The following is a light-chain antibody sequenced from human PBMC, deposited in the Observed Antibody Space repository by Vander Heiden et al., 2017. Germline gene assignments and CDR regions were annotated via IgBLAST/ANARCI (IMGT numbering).Light chain of an antibody. V-gene: IGLV3-9*01. CDR2: RDN. J-gene: IGLJ3*02. CDR1: NIGSKN. CDR3: QVWDNGSVV. Sequence: YNLTQAPSVSVALGHTARITCGGKNIGSKNVKRYQQKPGQAPALVIYRDNNRPSGIPERLSGSNSGNTATLTISSAQVGDEADYFCQVWDNGSVVFGGGTKLTVL.